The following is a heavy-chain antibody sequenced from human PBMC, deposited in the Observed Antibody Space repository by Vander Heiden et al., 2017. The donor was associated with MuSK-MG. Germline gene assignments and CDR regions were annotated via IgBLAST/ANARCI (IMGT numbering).Heavy chain of an antibody. CDR1: GFTFSSYG. D-gene: IGHD1-26*01. V-gene: IGHV3-30*03. CDR2: ISEDGSNK. J-gene: IGHJ3*02. Sequence: QVQLVESGGGVVQPGRSLRLSCAASGFTFSSYGMHWVRQAPGKGLGWMEVISEDGSNKYYADSVKGRFTISRDNSKNTLYLQMNSLRAEDTTVYYCAAGVGMGAPTGDVGAFDIWGQGTMVTVSS. CDR3: AAGVGMGAPTGDVGAFDI.